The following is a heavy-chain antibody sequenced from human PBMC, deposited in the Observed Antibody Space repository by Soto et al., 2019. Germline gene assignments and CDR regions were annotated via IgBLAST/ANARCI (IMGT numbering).Heavy chain of an antibody. D-gene: IGHD1-26*01. V-gene: IGHV4-59*01. Sequence: PSETLSLTCTVSSGSISGFYWSWIRQPPGKGLEWIGYIYYTGSTNYNPSLKSRLTISVDLSKNQFSLKLSSVTAADTAVYYCARGLPVAAVDCFDPWGQGTLVTVSS. J-gene: IGHJ5*02. CDR3: ARGLPVAAVDCFDP. CDR1: SGSISGFY. CDR2: IYYTGST.